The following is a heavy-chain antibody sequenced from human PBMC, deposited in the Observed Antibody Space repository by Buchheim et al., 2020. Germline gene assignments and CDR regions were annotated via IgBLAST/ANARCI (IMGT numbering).Heavy chain of an antibody. CDR2: IYHSGRT. CDR3: ARGAPNYDILTGFFDY. CDR1: GGSISSGGYS. V-gene: IGHV4-30-2*01. J-gene: IGHJ4*02. Sequence: QLQLQESGSGLVKPSQTLSLTCAVSGGSISSGGYSWSWIRQPPGKGLEWIGYIYHSGRTYYNPSFKSRVTLSVDRSKNQLSLKLSSVTAADTAVYYCARGAPNYDILTGFFDYWGQGTL. D-gene: IGHD3-9*01.